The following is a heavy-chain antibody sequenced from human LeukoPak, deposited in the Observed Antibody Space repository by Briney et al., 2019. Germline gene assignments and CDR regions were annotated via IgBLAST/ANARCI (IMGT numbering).Heavy chain of an antibody. CDR1: GGSISSVGYY. Sequence: NPSETLSLTCTVSGGSISSVGYYWSWIRQHPGKGLEWVGFIYYSGITDYNPSLKSRLTISVDTSKNQFFLKLSSVTAADTAVYYCARDGAGIDGSGSYFDYWGQGTLVTVSS. CDR3: ARDGAGIDGSGSYFDY. V-gene: IGHV4-31*03. J-gene: IGHJ4*02. D-gene: IGHD3-10*01. CDR2: IYYSGIT.